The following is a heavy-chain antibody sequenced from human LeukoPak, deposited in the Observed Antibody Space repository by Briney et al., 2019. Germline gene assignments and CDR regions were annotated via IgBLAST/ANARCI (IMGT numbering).Heavy chain of an antibody. Sequence: ASVKVSCKVSGYTLTELSMHWVRQAPGKGLEWMGGFDPEDGETIYAQKFQGRVTMTRDTSISTAYMELSRLRSDDTAVYYCARWVVVVPAARFYFDYWGQGTLVTVSS. CDR1: GYTLTELS. CDR3: ARWVVVVPAARFYFDY. V-gene: IGHV1-24*01. CDR2: FDPEDGET. J-gene: IGHJ4*02. D-gene: IGHD2-2*01.